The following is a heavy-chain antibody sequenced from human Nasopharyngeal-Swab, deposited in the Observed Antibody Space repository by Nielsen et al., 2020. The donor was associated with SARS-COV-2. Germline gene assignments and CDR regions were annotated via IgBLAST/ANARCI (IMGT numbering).Heavy chain of an antibody. CDR3: ARGVPKWQWLPKRYYYMDV. Sequence: GSLRLSCAVSGGSISSSNWWSWVRQPPGKGLEWIGEINHSGSTNYNPSLKSRVTISVDTSKNQFSLKLSSVTAADTAVYYCARGVPKWQWLPKRYYYMDVWGKGTTVTVSS. D-gene: IGHD6-19*01. CDR2: INHSGST. CDR1: GGSISSSNW. V-gene: IGHV4-4*02. J-gene: IGHJ6*03.